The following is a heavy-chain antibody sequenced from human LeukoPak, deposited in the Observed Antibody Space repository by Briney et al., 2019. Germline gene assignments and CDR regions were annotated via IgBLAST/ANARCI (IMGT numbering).Heavy chain of an antibody. V-gene: IGHV3-20*01. CDR3: AREAYYYGSGSYTDY. J-gene: IGHJ4*02. Sequence: GGSLRLSCAASGFTFSNYAMSWVRQAPGKGLEWVSGINWNGGSTGYADSVKGRFTISRDNAKNSLYLQMNSLRAEDTALYHCAREAYYYGSGSYTDYWGQGTLVTVSS. CDR1: GFTFSNYA. D-gene: IGHD3-10*01. CDR2: INWNGGST.